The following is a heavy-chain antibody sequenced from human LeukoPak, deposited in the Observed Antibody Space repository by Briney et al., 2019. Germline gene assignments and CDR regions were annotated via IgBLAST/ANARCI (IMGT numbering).Heavy chain of an antibody. CDR3: AREDYGGNSDFDY. J-gene: IGHJ4*02. D-gene: IGHD4-17*01. CDR1: GFTFSSYS. CDR2: ISSSSSTM. Sequence: GGSLRLSCAASGFTFSSYSMNWVRQAPGKGLEWVSYISSSSSTMYYADSVKGRFTISRDNAKNSLYLQMNSLRDEDTAVYYCAREDYGGNSDFDYWGQGTLVTVSS. V-gene: IGHV3-48*02.